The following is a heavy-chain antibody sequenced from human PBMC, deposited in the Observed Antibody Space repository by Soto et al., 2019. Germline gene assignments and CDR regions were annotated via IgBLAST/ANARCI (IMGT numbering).Heavy chain of an antibody. CDR2: ISYDGNYK. D-gene: IGHD3-10*01. J-gene: IGHJ6*02. CDR3: ARGRVMGGIELNLYGMDV. CDR1: EFSFSNYA. Sequence: GGSLRLSCAASEFSFSNYAIHWVRQAPGKGLEWVSSISYDGNYKYYADSVKGRFTISRDNSKNTLYLQMNSLRTEDTAVYYCARGRVMGGIELNLYGMDVWGQGTTVTVSS. V-gene: IGHV3-30-3*01.